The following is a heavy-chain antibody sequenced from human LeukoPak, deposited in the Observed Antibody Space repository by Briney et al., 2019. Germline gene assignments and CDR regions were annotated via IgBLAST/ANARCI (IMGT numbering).Heavy chain of an antibody. J-gene: IGHJ4*02. CDR3: ARGEMATIGGGDY. CDR2: IYYSGST. V-gene: IGHV4-59*01. D-gene: IGHD5-24*01. CDR1: GGSISSYY. Sequence: SETLSLTCTVSGGSISSYYWSWIRQPPGKGLEWIGYIYYSGSTNYNPSLKSRVTISVDTSKNQFSLKLSSVTAADTAVYYRARGEMATIGGGDYWGQGTLVTVSS.